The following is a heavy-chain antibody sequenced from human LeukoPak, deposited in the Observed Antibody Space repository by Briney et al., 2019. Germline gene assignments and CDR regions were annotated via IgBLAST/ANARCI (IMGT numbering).Heavy chain of an antibody. CDR2: ISYDGSNK. CDR3: AKDGGIAVAGTFDY. J-gene: IGHJ4*02. D-gene: IGHD6-19*01. CDR1: GFTFSSYG. V-gene: IGHV3-30*18. Sequence: GGSLRLSCAASGFTFSSYGMHWVRQAPGKGLEWVAVISYDGSNKYYADSVKGRFTISRDNSKNTLYPQMNSLRAEDTAVYYCAKDGGIAVAGTFDYWGQGTLVTVSS.